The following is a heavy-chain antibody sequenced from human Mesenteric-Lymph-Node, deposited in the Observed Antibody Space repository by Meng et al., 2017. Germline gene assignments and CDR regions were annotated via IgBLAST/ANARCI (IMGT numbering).Heavy chain of an antibody. CDR1: GGSVSGYD. V-gene: IGHV4-34*01. CDR3: ASVGWRQWSFDL. CDR2: INISGTT. D-gene: IGHD5-18*01. Sequence: EDWVEGLLTRSETMSLSCAFYGGSVSGYDWSWLRQPPGRGQEWIGEINISGTTNYTPYIQSRVTISADKSTNQFSMKLSSLRAADTAVYYCASVGWRQWSFDLWGRGTLVTVSS. J-gene: IGHJ2*01.